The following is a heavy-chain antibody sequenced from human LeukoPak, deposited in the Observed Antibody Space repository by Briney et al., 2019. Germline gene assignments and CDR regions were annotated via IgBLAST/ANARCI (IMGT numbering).Heavy chain of an antibody. CDR3: ARGYYDYIWGSHRYTEVMDYFDY. Sequence: GGSLRLSCAASGFTFSSYWMSWVRQAPGKGLEWVANIKQDGSEKYYVDSVKGRFTISRDNAKNSLYLQMNSLRAEDTAVYYCARGYYDYIWGSHRYTEVMDYFDYWGQGTLVTVSS. V-gene: IGHV3-7*04. CDR1: GFTFSSYW. D-gene: IGHD3-16*02. J-gene: IGHJ4*02. CDR2: IKQDGSEK.